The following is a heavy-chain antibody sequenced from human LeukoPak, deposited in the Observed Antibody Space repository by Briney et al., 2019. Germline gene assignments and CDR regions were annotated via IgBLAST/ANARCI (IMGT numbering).Heavy chain of an antibody. V-gene: IGHV3-20*04. Sequence: GGSLRLSCAASGFTFDDDAMSWVRQAPGKGLEWGSGINWNGGSTGYADSVKGRFTISRDNSKKSLYLQMTSLRAEDTALYYCARVGSYSFGDSFDYWGQGTLVTVSS. CDR2: INWNGGST. CDR3: ARVGSYSFGDSFDY. CDR1: GFTFDDDA. D-gene: IGHD3-10*01. J-gene: IGHJ4*02.